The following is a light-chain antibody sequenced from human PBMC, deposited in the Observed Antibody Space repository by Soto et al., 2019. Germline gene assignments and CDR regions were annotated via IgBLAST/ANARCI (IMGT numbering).Light chain of an antibody. CDR2: GAS. CDR3: QNYGGSPYT. J-gene: IGKJ2*01. CDR1: QSVGISY. Sequence: VVLTQSPGTLSLSPGERATLSCRASQSVGISYIAWYQHKPGQAPRLLIYGASSRAAGIPDRFSGSGSGKDFTLNISRLEPEDFEVYYCQNYGGSPYTLGQGTKVEIK. V-gene: IGKV3-20*01.